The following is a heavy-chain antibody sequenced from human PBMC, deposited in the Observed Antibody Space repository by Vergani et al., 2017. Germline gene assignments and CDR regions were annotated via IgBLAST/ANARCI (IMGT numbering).Heavy chain of an antibody. D-gene: IGHD3-9*01. J-gene: IGHJ3*01. CDR3: AKDPAHHYDILTGDGAFDF. Sequence: EVQLLESGGGLVQPGGSLRLSCAASGFTFSSYAMSWVRQAPGKGLEWVSAISGSGGSTYYADSVKGRFTISRDKSKNTLYLQMNSLRAEDTTVYYCAKDPAHHYDILTGDGAFDFWGQGTMVTVSS. CDR2: ISGSGGST. V-gene: IGHV3-23*01. CDR1: GFTFSSYA.